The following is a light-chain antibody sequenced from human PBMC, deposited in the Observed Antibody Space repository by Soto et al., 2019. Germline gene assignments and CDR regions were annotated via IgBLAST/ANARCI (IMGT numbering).Light chain of an antibody. CDR2: EVN. V-gene: IGLV2-14*01. CDR1: SSDVGGYDY. CDR3: SSYTSTSTVL. J-gene: IGLJ2*01. Sequence: QSVLTQPASVSGSPGQSITISCTGTSSDVGGYDYVSWYQQHPGKAPKLMIYEVNNRPSGVSNRFSASKSGNTASLTISGLQAEDEADYYCSSYTSTSTVLFGGGTKLTVL.